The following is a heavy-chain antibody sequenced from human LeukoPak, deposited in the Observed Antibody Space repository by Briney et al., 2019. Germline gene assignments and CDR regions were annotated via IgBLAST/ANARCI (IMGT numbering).Heavy chain of an antibody. V-gene: IGHV4-31*03. CDR1: GDSINSLDL. Sequence: PSGTLSLTCTVSGDSINSLDLWSWVRQPPGKGLEWIGYIYYSGSTYYNPSLKSRVTISVDTSKNQFSLKLSSVTAADTAVYYCARCPHPDDYVDYWGQGTLVTVSS. CDR3: ARCPHPDDYVDY. J-gene: IGHJ4*02. CDR2: IYYSGST.